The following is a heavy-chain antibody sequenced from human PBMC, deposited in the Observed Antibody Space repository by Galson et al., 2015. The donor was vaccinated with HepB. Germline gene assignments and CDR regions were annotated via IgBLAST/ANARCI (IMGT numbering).Heavy chain of an antibody. D-gene: IGHD3-10*01. J-gene: IGHJ4*02. V-gene: IGHV3-23*01. CDR1: GFTFDNYA. CDR2: ASGSGGTT. CDR3: ATTVRGINY. Sequence: SLRLSCAASGFTFDNYAMAWVRQAPGKGLEWVSVASGSGGTTYYAASVTGRFTISRDNSKNTIYLQTNSLRADDTAVYYCATTVRGINYWGQGTLVTVSS.